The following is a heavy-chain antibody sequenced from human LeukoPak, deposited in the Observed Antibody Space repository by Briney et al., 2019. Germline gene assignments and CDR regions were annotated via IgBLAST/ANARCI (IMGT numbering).Heavy chain of an antibody. V-gene: IGHV4-59*08. CDR2: IYYSGST. D-gene: IGHD2-21*02. Sequence: SETLSLTCTVSGGSISSYYWSWIRQPPGKGLEWIGYIYYSGSTNYNPSLKSRVTISVDTSKNQFSLRLSSVTAADTAVYYCARWVTGANWFDPWGQGTLVTVSS. J-gene: IGHJ5*02. CDR1: GGSISSYY. CDR3: ARWVTGANWFDP.